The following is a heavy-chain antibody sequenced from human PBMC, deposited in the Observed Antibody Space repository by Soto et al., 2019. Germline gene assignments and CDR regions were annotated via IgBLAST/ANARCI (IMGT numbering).Heavy chain of an antibody. V-gene: IGHV4-30-2*01. J-gene: IGHJ6*02. D-gene: IGHD1-26*01. CDR2: IYHSGST. CDR1: GGSISSGGYS. Sequence: SETLSHTCAVSGGSISSGGYSWSWIRQPPGKGLEWIGYIYHSGSTYYNPSLKSRVTISVDRSKNQFSLKLSSVTAADTAVYYCARGSLRYYYYYYGMDVWGQGTTVTVS. CDR3: ARGSLRYYYYYYGMDV.